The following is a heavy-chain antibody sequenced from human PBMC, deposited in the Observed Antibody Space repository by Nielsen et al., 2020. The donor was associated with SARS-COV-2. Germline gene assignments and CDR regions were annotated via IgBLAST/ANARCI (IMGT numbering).Heavy chain of an antibody. CDR1: GYTFTAYA. Sequence: ASVKVSCKASGYTFTAYAVHWVRQAPGQSLEWMGWINPGTGNTEYSQWFQGRVTMTRDTSANTAYMDLTSLRSEDTAVYYCARVRLGMDVWGQGTTVTASS. CDR3: ARVRLGMDV. CDR2: INPGTGNT. J-gene: IGHJ6*02. V-gene: IGHV1-3*01.